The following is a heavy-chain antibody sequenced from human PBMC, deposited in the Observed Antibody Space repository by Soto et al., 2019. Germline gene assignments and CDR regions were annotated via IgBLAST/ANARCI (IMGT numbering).Heavy chain of an antibody. J-gene: IGHJ6*02. Sequence: EVQLVESGGGLVQPGRSLRLSCAASGFTFDDYAMHCVRQAPGKGLEWVSGISWNSGTIGYADSVKGRFTISRDNAKNSLYLQMNSLRAEDTALYYCAKEKGFGGVRKGMDVWGQGTTVTVSS. CDR3: AKEKGFGGVRKGMDV. D-gene: IGHD3-16*01. CDR2: ISWNSGTI. V-gene: IGHV3-9*01. CDR1: GFTFDDYA.